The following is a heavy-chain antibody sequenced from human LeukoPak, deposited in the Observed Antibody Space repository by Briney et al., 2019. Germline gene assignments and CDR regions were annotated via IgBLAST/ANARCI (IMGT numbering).Heavy chain of an antibody. D-gene: IGHD3-22*01. CDR2: ISQDGSDR. Sequence: PGGSLRLSCAASGLTFSSHAMHWVRQAPGKGLEWVAVISQDGSDRHYTDSVKGRFTVSRDNSRNTLYLQMNSLRAEDTALYYCAREVSEGFDFWGQGTLVTVSS. J-gene: IGHJ4*02. V-gene: IGHV3-30-3*01. CDR1: GLTFSSHA. CDR3: AREVSEGFDF.